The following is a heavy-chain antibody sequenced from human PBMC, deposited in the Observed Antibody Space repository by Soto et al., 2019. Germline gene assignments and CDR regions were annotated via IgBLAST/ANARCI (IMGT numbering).Heavy chain of an antibody. CDR2: INPNSGRT. D-gene: IGHD4-17*01. CDR1: GYAFSQFY. CDR3: ARESGGTTATLDYYCFYMDV. V-gene: IGHV1-2*04. J-gene: IGHJ6*03. Sequence: QVQLVQSGAEVKKPGASVKVSCKASGYAFSQFYIHWMRQAPGQGLEWMGWINPNSGRTKFAQNLQGWVTMTRDTSIKTVYMELSGLKSDATAVYYCARESGGTTATLDYYCFYMDVWGKGTTVTVSS.